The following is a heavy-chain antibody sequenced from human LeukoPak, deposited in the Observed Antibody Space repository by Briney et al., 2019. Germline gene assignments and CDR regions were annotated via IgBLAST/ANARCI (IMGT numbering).Heavy chain of an antibody. V-gene: IGHV3-11*01. Sequence: AGGSLRLSCAASGFTFSDYYMSWIRQAPGKGLEWVSYISSSGSTIYYADSVMGRFTISRDNAKNSLYLQMNSLRAEDTAVYYCARDWGYGDPTYTWGQGTLVTVSS. J-gene: IGHJ5*02. CDR3: ARDWGYGDPTYT. D-gene: IGHD4-17*01. CDR1: GFTFSDYY. CDR2: ISSSGSTI.